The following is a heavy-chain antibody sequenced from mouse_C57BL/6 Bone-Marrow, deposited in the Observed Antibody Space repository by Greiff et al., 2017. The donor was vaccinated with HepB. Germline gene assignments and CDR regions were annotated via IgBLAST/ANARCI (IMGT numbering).Heavy chain of an antibody. CDR2: IYPRSGNT. J-gene: IGHJ2*01. CDR1: GYTFTSYG. D-gene: IGHD2-1*01. CDR3: ARKIIYYGLYY. V-gene: IGHV1-81*01. Sequence: QVQLQQSGAELARPGASVKLSCKASGYTFTSYGISWVRQRTGQGLEWIGEIYPRSGNTYYNDKFKGKATLTADKSSSTAYMELRSLTSEDSAVYFCARKIIYYGLYYWGKGTTLTVSS.